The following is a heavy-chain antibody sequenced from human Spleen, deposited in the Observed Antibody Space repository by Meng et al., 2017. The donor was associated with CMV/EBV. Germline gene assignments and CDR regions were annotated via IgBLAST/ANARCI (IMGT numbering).Heavy chain of an antibody. V-gene: IGHV2-5*02. CDR3: AHRDYCSGGTCTFDY. D-gene: IGHD2-15*01. CDR2: IYWDDDK. J-gene: IGHJ4*02. Sequence: SGFSLSTNGMGVGRIVQPPGKALKWLALIYWDDDKRYSPSLKSRLTITKDTSKNQVVLTMTNMDPVDTATYYCAHRDYCSGGTCTFDYWGQGTLVTVSS. CDR1: GFSLSTNGMG.